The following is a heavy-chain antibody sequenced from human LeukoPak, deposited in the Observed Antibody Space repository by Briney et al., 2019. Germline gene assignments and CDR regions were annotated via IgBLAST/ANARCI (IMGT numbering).Heavy chain of an antibody. CDR1: GGSINNYY. J-gene: IGHJ4*02. D-gene: IGHD2/OR15-2a*01. CDR2: TYYTGST. Sequence: SETLSLTCTVSGGSINNYYWSWVRQPPGAGLEWLAYTYYTGSTNYNPSLKTRLTISVDTSKNQFSLKLSSVTAADTAVYYCAGHHPRNTVDFWGQGTLVTVSS. V-gene: IGHV4-59*08. CDR3: AGHHPRNTVDF.